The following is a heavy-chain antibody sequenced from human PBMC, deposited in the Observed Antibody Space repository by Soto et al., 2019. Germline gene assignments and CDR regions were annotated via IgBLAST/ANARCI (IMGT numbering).Heavy chain of an antibody. J-gene: IGHJ6*02. CDR1: GFSFSSYD. CDR2: IGADGDT. Sequence: EVQLVESGGGLVQTGGSLRLSCEGSGFSFSSYDMHWVRQAAGKRLEWVAAIGADGDTYYSDSVKGRLTISRENTKNSLYLQMNSLRTGDTGVYHCATARLYYYYGMDVWGQGTMVTVSS. V-gene: IGHV3-13*01. CDR3: ATARLYYYYGMDV.